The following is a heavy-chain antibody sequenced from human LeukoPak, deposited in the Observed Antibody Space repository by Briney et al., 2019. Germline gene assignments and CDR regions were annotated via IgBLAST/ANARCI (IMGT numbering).Heavy chain of an antibody. J-gene: IGHJ4*02. CDR2: TNHSGST. CDR1: GGSFSGYY. D-gene: IGHD6-19*01. Sequence: SETLSLTCAVYGGSFSGYYWSWIRQPPGKGLEWIGETNHSGSTNYNPSLKSRVTISVDTSKNQFSLKLSSVTAADTAVYYCARRVAGSDYWGQGTLVTVSS. V-gene: IGHV4-34*01. CDR3: ARRVAGSDY.